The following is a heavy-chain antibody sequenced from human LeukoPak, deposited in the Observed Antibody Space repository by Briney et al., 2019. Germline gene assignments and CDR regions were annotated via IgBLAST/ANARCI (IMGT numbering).Heavy chain of an antibody. Sequence: PGGSLRLSCAASGFTFSNYAMNWVRQAPGRGLEWVSAIRTTGDSTYYADSVKGRFTISRDNSKNTLYLQMNSLRAEDTAVYYCAKGGGSASSNWFDPWGQGTLVTVSS. CDR2: IRTTGDST. D-gene: IGHD2-2*01. CDR3: AKGGGSASSNWFDP. CDR1: GFTFSNYA. J-gene: IGHJ5*02. V-gene: IGHV3-23*01.